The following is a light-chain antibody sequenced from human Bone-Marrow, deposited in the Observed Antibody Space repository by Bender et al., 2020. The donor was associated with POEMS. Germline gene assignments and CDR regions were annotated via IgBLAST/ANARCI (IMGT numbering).Light chain of an antibody. Sequence: QSALTQPASVSGSPGQSITISCTGTSSDVGTYDVVSWYQQHPGKAPKLMIYEVSKRPSGVSNRFSGSKSGTMASLTISGLQPEDEADYYCSAYGGTYWVFGGGTKVTVL. V-gene: IGLV2-23*02. CDR2: EVS. CDR1: SSDVGTYDV. CDR3: SAYGGTYWV. J-gene: IGLJ3*02.